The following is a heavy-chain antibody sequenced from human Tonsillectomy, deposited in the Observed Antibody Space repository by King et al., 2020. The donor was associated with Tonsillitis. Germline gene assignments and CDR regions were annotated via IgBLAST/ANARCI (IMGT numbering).Heavy chain of an antibody. Sequence: VQLVESGGGLVRPGGSLRLSCAASGFPVSNNYMNWVRQAPGKGLEWVSIVYSGGSTYYADSVKGRFTISRDTFKNTLFLQMNSLRAEDTAVYYWASLPLVRGPDAFHIWGQGTMVTVSS. V-gene: IGHV3-53*01. J-gene: IGHJ3*02. CDR2: VYSGGST. CDR3: ASLPLVRGPDAFHI. D-gene: IGHD3-10*01. CDR1: GFPVSNNY.